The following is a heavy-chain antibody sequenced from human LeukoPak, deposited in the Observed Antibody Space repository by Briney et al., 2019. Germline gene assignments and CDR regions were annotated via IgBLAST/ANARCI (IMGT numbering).Heavy chain of an antibody. V-gene: IGHV3-30*04. CDR3: ARTNIVVVVAATSDY. CDR1: GFTFSSYA. Sequence: GGSLRLSCAASGFTFSSYAMHWVRQAPGKGLEWVAVISYGGSNKYYADSVKGRFTISRDNSKNTLYLQMNSLRAEDTAVYYCARTNIVVVVAATSDYWGQGTLVTVSS. J-gene: IGHJ4*02. CDR2: ISYGGSNK. D-gene: IGHD2-15*01.